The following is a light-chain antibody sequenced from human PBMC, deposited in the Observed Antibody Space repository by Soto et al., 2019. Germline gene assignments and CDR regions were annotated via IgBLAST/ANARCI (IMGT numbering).Light chain of an antibody. CDR3: CSFAGSSIWV. CDR2: EGT. Sequence: QSALTQPASVSGSPGQSITISCTGTSNDIGTYNLVSWYQHHPGKAPKLMIYEGTKRPSGVSYRFSASKSGNTASLTISGLQAEDEADYCCCSFAGSSIWVYGGGTKLTVL. CDR1: SNDIGTYNL. V-gene: IGLV2-23*01. J-gene: IGLJ2*01.